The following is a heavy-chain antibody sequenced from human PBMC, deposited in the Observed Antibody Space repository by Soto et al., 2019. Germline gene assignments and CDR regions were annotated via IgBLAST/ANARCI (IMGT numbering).Heavy chain of an antibody. CDR2: ISAYNGNT. Sequence: QVKLVQSGTEVKKPGASMKVSCKASGYSFATSGISWVRQAPGQGLEWMGWISAYNGNTNYEQKLQDRVTMATATATTTAYLELRSLRPDDTAVYYCARAGHYYDSSGYATWGQGTLVTVS. CDR3: ARAGHYYDSSGYAT. CDR1: GYSFATSG. D-gene: IGHD3-22*01. V-gene: IGHV1-18*01. J-gene: IGHJ5*02.